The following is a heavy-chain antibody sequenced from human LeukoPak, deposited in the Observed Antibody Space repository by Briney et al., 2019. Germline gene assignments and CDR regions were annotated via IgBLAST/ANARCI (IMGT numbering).Heavy chain of an antibody. CDR1: GFTFSSYA. J-gene: IGHJ6*02. Sequence: GGSLRLSCAASGFTFSSYAMSWVRQAPGKGLEWVSYISSSGSTIYYADSVKGRFTISRDNAKNSLYLQMNSLRAEDTAVYYCARGHKPGYYGWGYYYYGMDVWGQGTTVTVSS. CDR3: ARGHKPGYYGWGYYYYGMDV. CDR2: ISSSGSTI. D-gene: IGHD3-10*01. V-gene: IGHV3-48*04.